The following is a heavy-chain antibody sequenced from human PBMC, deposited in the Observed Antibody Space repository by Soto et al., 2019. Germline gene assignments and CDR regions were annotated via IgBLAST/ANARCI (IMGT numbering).Heavy chain of an antibody. J-gene: IGHJ5*02. CDR1: GGSITTRTYY. D-gene: IGHD3-10*01. CDR2: IYYSGST. V-gene: IGHV4-39*01. CDR3: AIPAWDGSSHYRSGSYYIKWLDP. Sequence: QLQLQESGPGLVKPSETLSLTCTVSGGSITTRTYYWGWIRQPPGQGLEWIGSIYYSGSTYYNPSLKSRVTLSADTSRNTFALKLSSVTAADPAVYYCAIPAWDGSSHYRSGSYYIKWLDPWGQGTLGTVST.